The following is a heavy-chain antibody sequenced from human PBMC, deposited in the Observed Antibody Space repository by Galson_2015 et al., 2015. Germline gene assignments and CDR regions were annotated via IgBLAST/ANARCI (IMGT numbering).Heavy chain of an antibody. CDR1: GFTVSSNY. J-gene: IGHJ3*02. V-gene: IGHV3-53*01. Sequence: SLRLSCAASGFTVSSNYMSWVRQAPGKGLEWVSVIYSGGSTYYADSVKGRFTISRDNSKNTLYLQMNSLRAEDTAVYYCAREALYYDSSGYLRAFEIWGQGTMVTVSS. CDR2: IYSGGST. CDR3: AREALYYDSSGYLRAFEI. D-gene: IGHD3-22*01.